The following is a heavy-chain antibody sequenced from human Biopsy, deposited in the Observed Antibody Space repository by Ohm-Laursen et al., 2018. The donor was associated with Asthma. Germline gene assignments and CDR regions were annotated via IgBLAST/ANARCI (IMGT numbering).Heavy chain of an antibody. CDR2: ISYDGSNK. CDR1: GFTFSSYG. J-gene: IGHJ4*02. D-gene: IGHD1-26*01. CDR3: ARDAWELKKPYAYYFDY. Sequence: SLRLSCAASGFTFSSYGMHWVRQAPGKGLEWVAVISYDGSNKYYTDSVKGRFTISRDNSKNTLYLQMNSLRAEDTAVYYCARDAWELKKPYAYYFDYWGQGTLVTVSS. V-gene: IGHV3-30*03.